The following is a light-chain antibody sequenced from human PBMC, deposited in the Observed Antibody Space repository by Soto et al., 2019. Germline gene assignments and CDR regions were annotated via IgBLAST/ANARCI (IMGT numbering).Light chain of an antibody. J-gene: IGKJ4*01. CDR2: VAS. V-gene: IGKV1-39*01. CDR1: HSISRY. CDR3: QQYNNWPPLT. Sequence: DVQMTQSPSSLSASVGGRVTITCRASHSISRYLNWYQQKPGKAPRLLIYVASSLQSGVPSRFSGSGSGTEFTLTISSLQPDDFATYYCQQYNNWPPLTFGGGTKVDIK.